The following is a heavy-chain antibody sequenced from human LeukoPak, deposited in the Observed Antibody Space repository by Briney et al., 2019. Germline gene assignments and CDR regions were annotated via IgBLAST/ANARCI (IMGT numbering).Heavy chain of an antibody. J-gene: IGHJ4*02. CDR1: GFTFSDEY. CDR2: ISNSGTYT. CDR3: ARSRGAGPGAYFDY. Sequence: GRSLRLSCAASGFTFSDEYMSWIRQAPGKGLEWVSYISNSGTYTNYADSVRGRFTISRDNAKHSLYLQMNSLGAEDTAVYYCARSRGAGPGAYFDYWGQGTLVTVSS. D-gene: IGHD6-19*01. V-gene: IGHV3-11*03.